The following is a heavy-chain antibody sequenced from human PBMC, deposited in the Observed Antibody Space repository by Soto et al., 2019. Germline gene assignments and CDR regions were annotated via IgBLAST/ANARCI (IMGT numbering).Heavy chain of an antibody. J-gene: IGHJ4*02. CDR2: MNPNSGNT. D-gene: IGHD2-8*01. V-gene: IGHV1-8*01. CDR3: ARGYCTNGVCYYFDY. CDR1: GYTFTSYD. Sequence: ASVKVSCKTSGYTFTSYDINWVRQATGQGLEWMGWMNPNSGNTGYAQKFQGRVTMTRNTSISTAYMELSSLRSEDTAVYYCARGYCTNGVCYYFDYWGQGTLVTVSS.